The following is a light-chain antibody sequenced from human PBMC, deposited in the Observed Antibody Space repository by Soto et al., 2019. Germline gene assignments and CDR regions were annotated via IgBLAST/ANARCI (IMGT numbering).Light chain of an antibody. V-gene: IGKV3-20*01. CDR1: QSVSSSY. J-gene: IGKJ1*01. CDR3: QHYGSSPRT. Sequence: EIVLTQSPVTLSLSPGARATLSCRASQSVSSSYLAWYQRKPGQAPRLLIYGASSRATGIPDRFSGSGAGTDFNLTISRLEPEDFAMYYCQHYGSSPRTFGQGTKVDIK. CDR2: GAS.